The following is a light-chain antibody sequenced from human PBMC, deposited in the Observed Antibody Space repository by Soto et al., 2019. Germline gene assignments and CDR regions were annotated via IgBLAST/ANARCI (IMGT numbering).Light chain of an antibody. V-gene: IGKV3D-15*01. CDR3: QQYNNWPL. Sequence: EIVMTQSPATLSVSPGERATLSCRASQSVSSNLAWYQQKPGQAPRLLIYGASTRATGIPARFSGSGSGTEFTLTISRLQSEDFVVYYCQQYNNWPLFGGGTKVEIK. CDR1: QSVSSN. CDR2: GAS. J-gene: IGKJ4*01.